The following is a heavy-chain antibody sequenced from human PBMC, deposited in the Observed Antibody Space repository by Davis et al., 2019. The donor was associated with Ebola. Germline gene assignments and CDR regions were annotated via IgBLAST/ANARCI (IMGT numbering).Heavy chain of an antibody. CDR2: IIPIFGTA. CDR1: GGTFSSYA. V-gene: IGHV1-69*13. J-gene: IGHJ5*02. D-gene: IGHD6-13*01. Sequence: SVNVSCKASGGTFSSYALSWVRQAPGQGLEWMGGIIPIFGTANYAQKFQGRVTITADESTSTAYMELSSLRSEDTAVYYCARWYSSSWYPYWFDPWGQGTLVTVSS. CDR3: ARWYSSSWYPYWFDP.